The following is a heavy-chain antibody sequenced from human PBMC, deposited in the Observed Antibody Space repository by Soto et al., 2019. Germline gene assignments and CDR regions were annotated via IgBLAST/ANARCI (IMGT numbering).Heavy chain of an antibody. V-gene: IGHV3-64*01. J-gene: IGHJ4*02. Sequence: EVPLVESGGGLVQPGGSLRLSCAASGFIFSSDAMHWVRQAPGKGLEYVSAISSNGGSTYYANSVKGRFTISRDNSKNTLYLQMGSLRAEDMAVYYCAREGYCSSTSCYSFDYWGQGSLVTVSS. CDR3: AREGYCSSTSCYSFDY. D-gene: IGHD2-2*01. CDR1: GFIFSSDA. CDR2: ISSNGGST.